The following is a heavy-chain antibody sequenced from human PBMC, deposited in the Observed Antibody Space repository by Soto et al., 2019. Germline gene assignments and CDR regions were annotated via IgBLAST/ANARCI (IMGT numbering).Heavy chain of an antibody. Sequence: SVKVSCKASGGTFSSYAISWVRQAPGQGLEWMGGIIPIFGTANYAQKFQGRVTITADESTSTAYMELSSLRSEDTAVYYCARGSRYYDSSGYYAYWGQGTLVTVSS. V-gene: IGHV1-69*13. CDR1: GGTFSSYA. CDR3: ARGSRYYDSSGYYAY. J-gene: IGHJ4*02. CDR2: IIPIFGTA. D-gene: IGHD3-22*01.